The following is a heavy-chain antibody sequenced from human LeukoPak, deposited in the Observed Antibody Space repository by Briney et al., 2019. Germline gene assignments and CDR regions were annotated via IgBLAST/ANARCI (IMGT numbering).Heavy chain of an antibody. CDR3: AKDIGPLWFGD. D-gene: IGHD3-10*01. CDR1: GFTFSSYA. CDR2: ISGSGVST. Sequence: GGSLRLSCAASGFTFSSYAMSWVRQAPGKGVEWVSAISGSGVSTHYADSVKGRFTISRDNSKNTVYLQMNSLRAEDTAVYYCAKDIGPLWFGDWGQGTLVTVSS. V-gene: IGHV3-23*01. J-gene: IGHJ4*02.